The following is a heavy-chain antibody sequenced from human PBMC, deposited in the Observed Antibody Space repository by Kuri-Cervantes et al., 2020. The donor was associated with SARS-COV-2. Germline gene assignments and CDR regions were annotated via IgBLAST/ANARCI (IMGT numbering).Heavy chain of an antibody. CDR2: IYHSGSA. CDR3: ARAVVEMATIRHIFDL. CDR1: GYSFSTGYY. V-gene: IGHV4-38-2*01. D-gene: IGHD5-24*01. J-gene: IGHJ2*01. Sequence: SETLSLTCAVSGYSFSTGYYWGWIRQPPGKGLEWIGSIYHSGSAYYNPSLKSRVAISVDTSKNQFSLKLSSVTAADTAVYYCARAVVEMATIRHIFDLWGRGTLVTVSS.